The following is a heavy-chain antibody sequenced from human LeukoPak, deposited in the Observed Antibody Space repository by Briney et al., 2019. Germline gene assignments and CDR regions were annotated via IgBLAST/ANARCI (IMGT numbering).Heavy chain of an antibody. CDR3: ARDQGVVVVPAALDY. J-gene: IGHJ4*02. V-gene: IGHV3-74*01. Sequence: GGSLRLSCVASGFSFSTYWMHWVRKAPGKGLVWVSRIDNGGTTTLYADSVRGRFTISRDNAKNTLYLQMNSLRAEDTAVYYCARDQGVVVVPAALDYWGQGTLVTVSS. CDR2: IDNGGTTT. CDR1: GFSFSTYW. D-gene: IGHD2-2*01.